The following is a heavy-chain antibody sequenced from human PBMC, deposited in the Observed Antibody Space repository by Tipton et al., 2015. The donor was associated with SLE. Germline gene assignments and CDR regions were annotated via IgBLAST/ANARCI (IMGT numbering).Heavy chain of an antibody. V-gene: IGHV4-34*01. CDR2: INHSGNT. CDR3: ARVPLGQRQTGYWYFDL. Sequence: TLSLTCAVYGGSFSGYYWTWIRQPPGKGLEWIGEINHSGNTNLNSSLKSRVTISVDTSRNQFSLKLASVTAADTAVYFCARVPLGQRQTGYWYFDLWGRGTLVTVSS. CDR1: GGSFSGYY. J-gene: IGHJ2*01. D-gene: IGHD1/OR15-1a*01.